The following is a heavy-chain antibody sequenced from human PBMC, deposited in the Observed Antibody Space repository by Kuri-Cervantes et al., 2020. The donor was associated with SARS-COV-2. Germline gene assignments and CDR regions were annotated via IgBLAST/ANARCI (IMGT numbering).Heavy chain of an antibody. V-gene: IGHV3-53*01. J-gene: IGHJ6*02. D-gene: IGHD3-9*01. CDR1: GFTVSSNY. CDR2: LYTGGSS. Sequence: SLKISCVASGFTVSSNYMSWVRQAPGRGLEWVSVLYTGGSSHYADSVKGRFTISRDNSKNTLYLQMNSLRVEDTAVYYCTRDPSTGWSRYFYGMDVWGQGTAVTVSS. CDR3: TRDPSTGWSRYFYGMDV.